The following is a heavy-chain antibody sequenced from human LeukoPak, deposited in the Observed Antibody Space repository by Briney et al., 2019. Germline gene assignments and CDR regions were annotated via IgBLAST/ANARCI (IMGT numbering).Heavy chain of an antibody. CDR1: GFTFSSYW. D-gene: IGHD3-10*01. CDR3: ARSHITMVRGVIYYYYGMDV. V-gene: IGHV3-7*01. Sequence: GGSLRLSCAASGFTFSSYWMSWVRQAPGKGLEGVANIKQDGSEKYYVDSVKGRFTISRDNAKNSLYLQMNSLRAEDTAVYYCARSHITMVRGVIYYYYGMDVWGQGTTVTVSS. J-gene: IGHJ6*02. CDR2: IKQDGSEK.